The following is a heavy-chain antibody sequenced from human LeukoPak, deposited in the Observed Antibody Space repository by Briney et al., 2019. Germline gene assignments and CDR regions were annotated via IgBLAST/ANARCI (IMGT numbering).Heavy chain of an antibody. Sequence: PGGSLRLSCAASGFTVSNSYMSWVRQALGKGLEWVSVIYIAGGTYYADSVKDRLTISRDNSKNTLYLQMSGLRAEDTAVYYCARVSGSHNFDFWGQGALVTVSS. V-gene: IGHV3-66*01. CDR2: IYIAGGT. CDR1: GFTVSNSY. CDR3: ARVSGSHNFDF. J-gene: IGHJ4*02. D-gene: IGHD1-26*01.